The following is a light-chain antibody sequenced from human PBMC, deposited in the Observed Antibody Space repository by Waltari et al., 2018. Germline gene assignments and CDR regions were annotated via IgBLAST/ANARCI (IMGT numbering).Light chain of an antibody. J-gene: IGLJ2*01. CDR2: DVS. Sequence: SALTQPASVSGSPGQSITISCTGTSSDVGGYNYVSWYQQHPGKAPKLMIYDVSKRPSGVSNRFSGSKSGNTASLTISGLQAEDEADYYCSSYTSSPVFGGGTKLTVL. V-gene: IGLV2-14*01. CDR1: SSDVGGYNY. CDR3: SSYTSSPV.